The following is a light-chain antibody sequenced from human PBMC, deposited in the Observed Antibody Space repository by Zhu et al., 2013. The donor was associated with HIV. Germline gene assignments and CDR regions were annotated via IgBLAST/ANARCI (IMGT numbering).Light chain of an antibody. CDR3: QQYGRSPLT. J-gene: IGKJ4*01. Sequence: EIVLTQSPATLSLSPGERATLSCRASQSVSSYLAWYQQKPGQTPRLLIYRASSRAPGIPDRFIGSGSGTDFSLSISRLEPEDFAVYYCQQYGRSPLTFGGGTTVEIK. CDR1: QSVSSY. V-gene: IGKV3-20*01. CDR2: RAS.